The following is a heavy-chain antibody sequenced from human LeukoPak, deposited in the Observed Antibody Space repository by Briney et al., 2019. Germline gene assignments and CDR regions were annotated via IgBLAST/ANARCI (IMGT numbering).Heavy chain of an antibody. CDR2: IYYSGSKF. CDR1: GGSISSGDYY. CDR3: ARRSDTSMGFFDY. V-gene: IGHV4-39*01. Sequence: SETLSLTCTVSGGSISSGDYYWGWIRQPPGKGLEWIGIIYYSGSKFYYNPSLESRVSISVDASKNQFSLRLSSVTAADTAVYYCARRSDTSMGFFDYWGQGTPVTVSS. J-gene: IGHJ4*02. D-gene: IGHD5-18*01.